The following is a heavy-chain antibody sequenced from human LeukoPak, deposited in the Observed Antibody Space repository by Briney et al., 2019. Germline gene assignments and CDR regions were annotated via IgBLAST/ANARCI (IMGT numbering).Heavy chain of an antibody. CDR1: GYTLTELS. CDR3: ARDGGSGYSSSWLFDY. J-gene: IGHJ4*02. CDR2: FDPEDGET. V-gene: IGHV1-24*01. D-gene: IGHD6-13*01. Sequence: ALVKVSCKVSGYTLTELSMHWVRQAPGKGLEWMGGFDPEDGETIYAQKFQGRVTMTRDTSTSTVYMELSSLRSEDTAVYYCARDGGSGYSSSWLFDYWGQGTLVTVSS.